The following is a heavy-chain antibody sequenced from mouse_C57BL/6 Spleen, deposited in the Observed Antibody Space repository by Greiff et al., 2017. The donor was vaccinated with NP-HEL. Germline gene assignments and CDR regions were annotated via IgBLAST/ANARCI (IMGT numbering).Heavy chain of an antibody. CDR1: GYAFTNYL. J-gene: IGHJ4*01. Sequence: QVQLQQSGAELVRPGTSVKVSCKASGYAFTNYLIEWVKQRPGQGLEWIGVINPGSGGTNYNEKFKGKATLTADKSSSTAYMQLSSLTSEDSAVYFCARSHYSNLYYYAMDYWGQGTSVTVSS. CDR3: ARSHYSNLYYYAMDY. CDR2: INPGSGGT. V-gene: IGHV1-54*01. D-gene: IGHD2-5*01.